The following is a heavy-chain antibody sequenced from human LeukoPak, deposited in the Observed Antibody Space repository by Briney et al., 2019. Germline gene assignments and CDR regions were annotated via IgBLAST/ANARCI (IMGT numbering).Heavy chain of an antibody. Sequence: SETLSLTCTVSGYSISSGYYWGWIPQPPGKGLEWIGSIYHSGSTYYNPSLKSRVTISVDTSKNQLSLKLSSVTAADTAVYFCARHKTVDHYGSGTYFNLLDYWGQGTLVTVSS. J-gene: IGHJ4*02. D-gene: IGHD3-10*01. CDR2: IYHSGST. V-gene: IGHV4-38-2*02. CDR3: ARHKTVDHYGSGTYFNLLDY. CDR1: GYSISSGYY.